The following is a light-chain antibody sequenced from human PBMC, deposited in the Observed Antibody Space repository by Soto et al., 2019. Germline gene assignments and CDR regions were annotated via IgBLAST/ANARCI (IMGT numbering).Light chain of an antibody. CDR1: QSLSTD. CDR2: RAS. CDR3: QQYSDWPWT. Sequence: EIVMTQSPATLSVSPGESATLSCRASQSLSTDLAWYQQRPGQAPRLLIYRASTRATGIPVRFSGSGSGTDFTLTISSLQSEDFAVYCCQQYSDWPWTFGQGTKVDIK. J-gene: IGKJ1*01. V-gene: IGKV3-15*01.